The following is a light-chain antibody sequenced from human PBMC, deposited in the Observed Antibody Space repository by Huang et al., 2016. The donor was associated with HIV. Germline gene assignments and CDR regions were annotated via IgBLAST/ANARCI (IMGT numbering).Light chain of an antibody. CDR2: AAS. CDR3: QQYYSPLLT. CDR1: QGISNS. J-gene: IGKJ4*01. V-gene: IGKV1-NL1*01. Sequence: DIQMTQSPSSLSASVGDRVTITCRASQGISNSLAWYQQKPGKAPKVMLYAASRLESGVPSRFSGGGSGTDYTLTISCLQPEDFATYYCQQYYSPLLTFGGGTKVEIK.